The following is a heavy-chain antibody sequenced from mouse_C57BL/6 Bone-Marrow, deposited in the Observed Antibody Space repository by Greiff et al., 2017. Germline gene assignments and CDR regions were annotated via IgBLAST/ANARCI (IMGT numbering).Heavy chain of an antibody. D-gene: IGHD1-1*01. CDR3: SREKGLLPYAMDD. CDR2: IYPGSGST. V-gene: IGHV1-55*01. Sequence: VQLQQPGAELVKPGASVKMSCKASGYTFTSSWITWVKQRPGQGLEWIGDIYPGSGSTNYNEKFKSKATLTVDPSSSTAYLQLSSLTSADSAVYDCSREKGLLPYAMDDWGQGTSVTVSS. CDR1: GYTFTSSW. J-gene: IGHJ4*01.